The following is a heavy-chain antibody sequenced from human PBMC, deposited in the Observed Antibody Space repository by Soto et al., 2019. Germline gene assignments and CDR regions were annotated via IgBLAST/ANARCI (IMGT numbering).Heavy chain of an antibody. CDR3: ARDVDTTSDYDKLDS. V-gene: IGHV3-33*01. J-gene: IGHJ5*01. D-gene: IGHD3-16*01. CDR1: GIAFKHYG. CDR2: IWHDGSEE. Sequence: QVQLVESGGGVVQPGGSLRLSCAASGIAFKHYGIHWVRQSPGKGLEWVAAIWHDGSEELYTESVKGRFSVFRDDSENKAYLQMNSLRVEDSAVYSCARDVDTTSDYDKLDSWGQGTLVIVSS.